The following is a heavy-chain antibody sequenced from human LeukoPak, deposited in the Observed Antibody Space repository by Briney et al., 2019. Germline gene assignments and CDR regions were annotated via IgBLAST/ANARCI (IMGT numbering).Heavy chain of an antibody. D-gene: IGHD3-22*01. CDR3: AREVVAYYDSSGYYPY. J-gene: IGHJ4*02. CDR2: ISAYNGNT. Sequence: ASVKVSCKASGYTFTSYGISWVRQAPGQGLEWMGWISAYNGNTNYAQKFQGRVTITRDTSASTAYMELSSLRSEDTVVYYCAREVVAYYDSSGYYPYWGQGTLVTVSS. V-gene: IGHV1-18*01. CDR1: GYTFTSYG.